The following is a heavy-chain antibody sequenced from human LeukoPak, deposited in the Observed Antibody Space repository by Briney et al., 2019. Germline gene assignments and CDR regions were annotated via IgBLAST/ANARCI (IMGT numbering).Heavy chain of an antibody. V-gene: IGHV3-23*01. Sequence: GGSLRLSCAASGFTFSSYAMSWVRQAPGKGLEWVSAISGCGGSTYYADSVKGRFTISRDNSKNTLYLQMNSLRAEDTAVYYCAKFPDIVVVPAAMFDYWGQGTLVTVSS. CDR1: GFTFSSYA. J-gene: IGHJ4*02. D-gene: IGHD2-2*01. CDR2: ISGCGGST. CDR3: AKFPDIVVVPAAMFDY.